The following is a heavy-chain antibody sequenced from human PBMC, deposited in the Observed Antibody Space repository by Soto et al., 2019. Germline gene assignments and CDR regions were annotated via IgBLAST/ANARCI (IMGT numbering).Heavy chain of an antibody. J-gene: IGHJ5*02. CDR2: IYYSGST. CDR3: ARSPPRYYDSSGYYYLSPSWFDP. Sequence: QVQLQESGPGLVKPSQTLSLTCTVSGGSISSGGYYWSWIRQHPGKGLEWIGYIYYSGSTYYNPSLKSRVTISVDTSKNQFSLKLSSVTAADTAVYYCARSPPRYYDSSGYYYLSPSWFDPWGQGTLVTVSS. CDR1: GGSISSGGYY. V-gene: IGHV4-31*03. D-gene: IGHD3-22*01.